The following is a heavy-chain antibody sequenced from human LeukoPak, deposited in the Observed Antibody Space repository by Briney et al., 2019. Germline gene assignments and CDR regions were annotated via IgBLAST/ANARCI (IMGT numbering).Heavy chain of an antibody. CDR2: INHSGST. CDR3: ARLSHNGQWLVPTATPRKYFDY. CDR1: GGSISSYY. J-gene: IGHJ4*02. V-gene: IGHV4-34*01. Sequence: SETLSLTCTVSGGSISSYYWSWIRQPPGKGLEWIGEINHSGSTNYNPSLKSRVTISVDTSKNQFSLKLSSVTAADTAVYYCARLSHNGQWLVPTATPRKYFDYWGQGTLVTVSS. D-gene: IGHD6-19*01.